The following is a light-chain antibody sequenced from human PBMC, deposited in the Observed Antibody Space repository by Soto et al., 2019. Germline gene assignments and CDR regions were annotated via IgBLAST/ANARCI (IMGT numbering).Light chain of an antibody. V-gene: IGKV1-39*01. CDR3: QQSYSTPWT. CDR2: AAS. CDR1: QSISSY. J-gene: IGKJ1*01. Sequence: DIQMTQSPSSLSAVVGDRVTITCRASQSISSYLNWYQQKPGKAPKLLIYAASSLQSGVPSRFSGSGSGTDFTLTISSLQPEDFATCYCQQSYSTPWTFGQGTKVDIK.